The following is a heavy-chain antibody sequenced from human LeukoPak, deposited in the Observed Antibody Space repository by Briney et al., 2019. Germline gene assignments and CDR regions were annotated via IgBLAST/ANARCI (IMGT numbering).Heavy chain of an antibody. CDR2: IYTSGST. Sequence: SETLSLTCAVYGGSFTNYYWSWIRQPAGKGLEWIGRIYTSGSTNYNPSLKSRVTMSVDTSKNQFSLKLSSVTAADTAVYYCARVSIVGATEGFDYWGQGTLVTVSS. CDR3: ARVSIVGATEGFDY. J-gene: IGHJ4*02. D-gene: IGHD1-26*01. V-gene: IGHV4-59*10. CDR1: GGSFTNYY.